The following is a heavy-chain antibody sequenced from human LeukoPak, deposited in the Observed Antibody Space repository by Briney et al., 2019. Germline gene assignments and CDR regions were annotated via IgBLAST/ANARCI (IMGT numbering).Heavy chain of an antibody. Sequence: PGGSLRLSXAASEFTFSAYAMHSIRQAPGRGLEWLAFVRYGGNIKYYADSVKGRFTISRDNSKNTLYLQMNSLRPEDTAVYYCTKDLGTEYNIFDYWGQGTLVTVSS. J-gene: IGHJ4*02. CDR2: VRYGGNIK. V-gene: IGHV3-30*02. D-gene: IGHD3-9*01. CDR3: TKDLGTEYNIFDY. CDR1: EFTFSAYA.